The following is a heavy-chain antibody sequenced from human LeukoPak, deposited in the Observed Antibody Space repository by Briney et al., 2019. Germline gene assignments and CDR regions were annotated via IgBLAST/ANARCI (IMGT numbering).Heavy chain of an antibody. CDR1: GGTFSSYA. CDR2: IIPIFGTA. D-gene: IGHD3-3*01. Sequence: ASVKVSCKASGGTFSSYAISWVRQAPGQGLEWMGGIIPIFGTANYAQKFQGRVTITADESTSTAYMELSSLRSEDTAVYYCARDLPYYDFWSGYHYDAFDIWGQGTMVTVSS. CDR3: ARDLPYYDFWSGYHYDAFDI. J-gene: IGHJ3*02. V-gene: IGHV1-69*13.